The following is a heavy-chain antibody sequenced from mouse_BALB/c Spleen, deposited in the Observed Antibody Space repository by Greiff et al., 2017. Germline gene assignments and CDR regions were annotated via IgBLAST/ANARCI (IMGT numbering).Heavy chain of an antibody. J-gene: IGHJ3*01. CDR2: IDPANGNT. Sequence: EVQLVESGAELVKPGASVKLSCTASGFNIKDTYMHWVKQRPEQGLEWIGRIDPANGNTKYDPKFQGKATITADTSSNTAYLQLSSLTSEDTAVYYCASGSSLAWFAYWGQGTLVTVSA. CDR1: GFNIKDTY. CDR3: ASGSSLAWFAY. V-gene: IGHV14-3*02. D-gene: IGHD1-1*01.